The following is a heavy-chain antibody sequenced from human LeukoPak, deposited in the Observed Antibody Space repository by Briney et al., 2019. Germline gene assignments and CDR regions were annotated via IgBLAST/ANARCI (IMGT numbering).Heavy chain of an antibody. J-gene: IGHJ2*01. Sequence: GSLRLSCAASGFTFSSYAMSWVRQPPGKGLEWIGEINHSGSTNYNPSLKSRVTISVDTSKNQFSLKLSSVTAADTAVYYCASTPYSGSYYWYFDLWGRGTLVTVSS. D-gene: IGHD1-26*01. V-gene: IGHV4-34*01. CDR3: ASTPYSGSYYWYFDL. CDR1: GFTFSSYA. CDR2: INHSGST.